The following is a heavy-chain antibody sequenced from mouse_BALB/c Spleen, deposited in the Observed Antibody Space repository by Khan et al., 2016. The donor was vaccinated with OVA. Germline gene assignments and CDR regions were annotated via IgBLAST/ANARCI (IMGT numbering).Heavy chain of an antibody. D-gene: IGHD2-3*01. Sequence: QVQLQQSGPEVVRPGVSVKISCKGPDDTFTDYPMHWVRQSHVKSLEWIGAVSTSYGSTNYNQKFKGKAIMTVDRSSSTAYMELARLTSEDSAIXYCVRDDGYSLFAYWGQGTLVTVSA. CDR1: DDTFTDYP. J-gene: IGHJ3*01. V-gene: IGHV1S137*01. CDR2: VSTSYGST. CDR3: VRDDGYSLFAY.